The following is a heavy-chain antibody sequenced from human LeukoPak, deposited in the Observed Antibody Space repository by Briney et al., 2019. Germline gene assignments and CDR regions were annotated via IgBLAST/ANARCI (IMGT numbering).Heavy chain of an antibody. J-gene: IGHJ4*02. D-gene: IGHD1-7*01. CDR3: ARYPLYYISNWHYYFDY. V-gene: IGHV1-18*01. CDR2: ISASNGNT. CDR1: GHTFSSYG. Sequence: GASVKVSCKASGHTFSSYGVTWVRQAPGQGLEWVGWISASNGNTNYAQKLQGRVTMTTDTSTSTAYMELRSLRSDDTAVYYCARYPLYYISNWHYYFDYWGQGTLLTVSS.